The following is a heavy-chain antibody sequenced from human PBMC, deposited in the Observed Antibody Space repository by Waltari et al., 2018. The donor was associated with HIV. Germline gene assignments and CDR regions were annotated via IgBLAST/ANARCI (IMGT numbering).Heavy chain of an antibody. V-gene: IGHV1-69*01. CDR2: SIPIFGTE. J-gene: IGHJ4*02. CDR3: ARGSWDYVWGSYQTIRYFDY. D-gene: IGHD3-16*02. Sequence: QVQLVQSGAEVKKPGSSVKVSCKASGGTFSSYAISWVRQAPGQGLEWMGGSIPIFGTENYAQKFQGRVTITADESTSTAYMELSSLRSEDTAVYYCARGSWDYVWGSYQTIRYFDYWGQGTLVTVSS. CDR1: GGTFSSYA.